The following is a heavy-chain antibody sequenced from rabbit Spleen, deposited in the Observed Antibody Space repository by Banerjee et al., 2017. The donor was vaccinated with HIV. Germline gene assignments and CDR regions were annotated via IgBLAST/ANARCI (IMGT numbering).Heavy chain of an antibody. CDR2: INAVTGKA. CDR1: GFPFSNKAV. V-gene: IGHV1S45*01. Sequence: QEQLVESGGGLVKPGASLTLTCSASGFPFSNKAVMCWVRQAPGKGLEWIACINAVTGKAVYASWASGRFTFSKTSSTTVTLQVTSLTAADTATYFCARGADSLTRLDLWGPGTLVTVS. CDR3: ARGADSLTRLDL. J-gene: IGHJ3*01. D-gene: IGHD6-1*01.